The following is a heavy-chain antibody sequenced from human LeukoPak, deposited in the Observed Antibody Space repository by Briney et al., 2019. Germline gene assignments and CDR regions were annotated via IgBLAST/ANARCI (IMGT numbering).Heavy chain of an antibody. CDR2: ISGRSGST. CDR3: AKVSINYFDY. D-gene: IGHD5-24*01. V-gene: IGHV3-23*01. Sequence: GGSLRLSCAASGFTFSSYAMSWVRQAPGKGLEWVSTISGRSGSTYYADSVKGRFTISRDKSKNTLYLQMNSLRAEDTAVYYCAKVSINYFDYWGQGTLVTVSS. CDR1: GFTFSSYA. J-gene: IGHJ4*02.